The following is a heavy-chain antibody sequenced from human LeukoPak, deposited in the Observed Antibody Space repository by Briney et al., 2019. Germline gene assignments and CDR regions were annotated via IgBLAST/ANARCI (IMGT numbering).Heavy chain of an antibody. J-gene: IGHJ4*02. V-gene: IGHV4-4*07. D-gene: IGHD3-22*01. Sequence: SSETLSLTCTVSGGSISSYYWSWIRQPAGKGLEWIGRIYTSGSTNYNPSLKSRVTMSVDTSKNQFSLKLSSVTAADTAVYYCARDRMDYYDSSGYYYEDWGQGTLVTVSS. CDR2: IYTSGST. CDR3: ARDRMDYYDSSGYYYED. CDR1: GGSISSYY.